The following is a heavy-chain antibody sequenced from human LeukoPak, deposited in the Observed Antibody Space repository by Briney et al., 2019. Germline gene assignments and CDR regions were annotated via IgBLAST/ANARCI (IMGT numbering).Heavy chain of an antibody. D-gene: IGHD6-19*01. V-gene: IGHV4-39*01. CDR3: ARCSGWTGGVFDY. CDR2: IYYSGGT. CDR1: GVSISSSTYY. Sequence: PSETLSLTCNVSGVSISSSTYYWGWIRQPPGKGLEWIGSIYYSGGTYFNPSLKSRVTISVDTSKNQFSLKLSSVTAADTAVYYCARCSGWTGGVFDYWGQGTLVTVSS. J-gene: IGHJ4*02.